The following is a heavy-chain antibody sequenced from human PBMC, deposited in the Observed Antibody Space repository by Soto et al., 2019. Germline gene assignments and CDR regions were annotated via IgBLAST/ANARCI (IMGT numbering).Heavy chain of an antibody. CDR1: GFTFSSYG. CDR2: ISYDGSNK. D-gene: IGHD3-16*02. J-gene: IGHJ4*02. CDR3: AKDVGMITFGGVIVDGRFDY. V-gene: IGHV3-30*18. Sequence: GGSLRLSCAASGFTFSSYGMHWVRQAPGKGLEWVAVISYDGSNKYYADSVKGRFTISRDNSKNTLYLQMNSLRVEDTAVDYCAKDVGMITFGGVIVDGRFDYWGQGTLVTVSS.